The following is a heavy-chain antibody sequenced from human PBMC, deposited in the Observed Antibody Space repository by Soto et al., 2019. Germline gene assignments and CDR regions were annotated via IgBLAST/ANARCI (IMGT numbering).Heavy chain of an antibody. CDR2: VYYTGST. Sequence: SETLSLTCSVSGDSISTFYWGWMRQSPGKELERIGYVYYTGSTNYNPSLKSRVTISVDRSKNQFSLKLTSANAADTAVYYCARGRTVRNYADDSSDYFYFFDYWGQGTQVTVSS. J-gene: IGHJ4*02. D-gene: IGHD3-22*01. CDR1: GDSISTFY. V-gene: IGHV4-59*01. CDR3: ARGRTVRNYADDSSDYFYFFDY.